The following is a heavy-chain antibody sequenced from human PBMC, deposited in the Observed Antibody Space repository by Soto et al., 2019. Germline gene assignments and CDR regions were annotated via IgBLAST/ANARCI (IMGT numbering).Heavy chain of an antibody. D-gene: IGHD6-13*01. V-gene: IGHV3-33*01. Sequence: QVQLVESGGGVVQPVRSLRLSCAPSGFTFSSYGMHWVRQAPGKGLEWVAVIWYDGTNKYYADSVKGRFTISRDNSKNTLYLQMNSLRAEDTAVYYCARDRAGHLDYWGQGTLVIVSS. CDR2: IWYDGTNK. J-gene: IGHJ4*02. CDR3: ARDRAGHLDY. CDR1: GFTFSSYG.